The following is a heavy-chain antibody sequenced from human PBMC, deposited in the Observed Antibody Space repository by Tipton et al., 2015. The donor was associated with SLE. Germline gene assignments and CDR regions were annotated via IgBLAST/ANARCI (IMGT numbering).Heavy chain of an antibody. Sequence: GSLRLSCAASGFTVSSNYMSWVRQAPGKGLEWVSVIYSGGSTYYADSVKGRLTISRDNSKNTLYLQMNSLRAEDTAVYYCARTWAKNYYYMDVWGKGTTVTVSS. J-gene: IGHJ6*03. CDR1: GFTVSSNY. V-gene: IGHV3-66*02. D-gene: IGHD4/OR15-4a*01. CDR2: IYSGGST. CDR3: ARTWAKNYYYMDV.